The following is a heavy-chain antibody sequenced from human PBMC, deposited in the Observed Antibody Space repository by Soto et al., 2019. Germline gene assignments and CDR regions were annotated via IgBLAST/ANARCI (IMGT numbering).Heavy chain of an antibody. V-gene: IGHV1-3*01. J-gene: IGHJ4*02. D-gene: IGHD4-17*01. CDR1: GYTFTSYA. CDR2: INAGNGNT. Sequence: ASVKVSCKASGYTFTSYAMHWVRQAPGQRLEWMGWINAGNGNTKYSQKFQGRVTITRDTSASTAYMELSSLRDEDTAVYYCASTPYDYGDTARREEDYYFDYWGQGTLVTVSS. CDR3: ASTPYDYGDTARREEDYYFDY.